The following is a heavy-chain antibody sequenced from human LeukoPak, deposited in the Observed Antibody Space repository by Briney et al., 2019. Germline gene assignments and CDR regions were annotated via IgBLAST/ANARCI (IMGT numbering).Heavy chain of an antibody. CDR3: ATGGSRVVTTFDY. CDR2: ISGSGATT. CDR1: GFTFTNYA. V-gene: IGHV3-23*01. D-gene: IGHD3-3*01. J-gene: IGHJ4*02. Sequence: GGSLRLSCAASGFTFTNYAMSWVRQAPGKGLEWVSVISGSGATTYYADSVKGRFTISRDNSKNTLFLQMNSLRAEDTAVYYCATGGSRVVTTFDYWGQGTLVTVSS.